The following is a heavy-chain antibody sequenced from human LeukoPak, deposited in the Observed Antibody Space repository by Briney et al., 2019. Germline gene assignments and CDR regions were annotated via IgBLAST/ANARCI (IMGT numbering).Heavy chain of an antibody. J-gene: IGHJ3*02. CDR3: ARGSRTRLGKNYYDSSGIRTGEAFDI. CDR1: GFTFSTYW. V-gene: IGHV3-74*01. Sequence: PGGSLRLSCAASGFTFSTYWMHWVRQAPGKGLVWVSRISSDGSITSYADSVKGRFTISRDNAKNSLYLQMNSLRAEDTAVYYCARGSRTRLGKNYYDSSGIRTGEAFDIWGQGTMVTVSS. CDR2: ISSDGSIT. D-gene: IGHD3-22*01.